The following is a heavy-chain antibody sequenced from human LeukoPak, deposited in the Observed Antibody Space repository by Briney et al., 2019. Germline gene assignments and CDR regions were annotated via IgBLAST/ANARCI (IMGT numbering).Heavy chain of an antibody. CDR1: GYTFTGYY. D-gene: IGHD2-21*02. CDR3: AKQRGDASLSES. Sequence: ASVKVSCKASGYTFTGYYMHWVRQAPGQGLEWMGWINPNSGATSYLQKFQGRVTMTRDTSIKTAYMELSSLRSDDMAVYYCAKQRGDASLSESWGQGTLVTVSS. V-gene: IGHV1-2*02. J-gene: IGHJ5*02. CDR2: INPNSGAT.